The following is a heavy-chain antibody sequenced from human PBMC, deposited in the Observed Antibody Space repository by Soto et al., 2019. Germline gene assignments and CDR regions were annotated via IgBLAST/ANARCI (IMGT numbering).Heavy chain of an antibody. D-gene: IGHD4-17*01. CDR2: MNPNSGNT. CDR3: ARELNDYGDFYYYYGMDV. CDR1: GYTFTSYD. V-gene: IGHV1-8*01. Sequence: ASVKVSCKASGYTFTSYDINWVRQATGQGLEWMGWMNPNSGNTGYAQKFQGRVTMTRITSISTAYMELSSLRSEDTAVYYCARELNDYGDFYYYYGMDVWGQGTTVTVSS. J-gene: IGHJ6*02.